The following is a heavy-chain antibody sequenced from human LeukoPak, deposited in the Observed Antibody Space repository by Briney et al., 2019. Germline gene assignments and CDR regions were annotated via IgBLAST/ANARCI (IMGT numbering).Heavy chain of an antibody. CDR1: GGSISSSSYY. Sequence: SETLSLTCTVSGGSISSSSYYWGWIRQPPGKGLEWIGSIYYSGSTYYNPSLKSRVTISVDTSKNQFSLKLSSVTATDTAVYYCARSSSWYGLDYWGQGTLVTVSS. V-gene: IGHV4-39*07. J-gene: IGHJ4*02. CDR3: ARSSSWYGLDY. CDR2: IYYSGST. D-gene: IGHD6-13*01.